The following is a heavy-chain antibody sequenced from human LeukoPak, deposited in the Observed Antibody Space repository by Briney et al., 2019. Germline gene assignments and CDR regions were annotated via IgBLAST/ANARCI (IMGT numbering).Heavy chain of an antibody. CDR3: ARDMPNCSGGSCYSSSYFDY. V-gene: IGHV1-18*01. Sequence: AAVKVSCKASGYTFTRYGISWVRQAPGQGLEWMGWINTYNGDTNYAHKLQGRVTMTTDTSMSTAYMELRSLRSEDTAVYYCARDMPNCSGGSCYSSSYFDYWGQGTLVTVST. D-gene: IGHD2-15*01. CDR2: INTYNGDT. CDR1: GYTFTRYG. J-gene: IGHJ4*02.